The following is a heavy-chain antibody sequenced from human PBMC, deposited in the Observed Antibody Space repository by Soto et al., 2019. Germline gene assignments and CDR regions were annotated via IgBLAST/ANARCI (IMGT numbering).Heavy chain of an antibody. CDR1: GFTFSSYA. V-gene: IGHV3-23*01. CDR2: ISGSGGST. J-gene: IGHJ4*02. CDR3: AKAQYEYSSSSPRYYFDY. D-gene: IGHD6-6*01. Sequence: GGSLRLSCAASGFTFSSYAMSWVRQAPGKGLEWVSAISGSGGSTYYADSVKGRFTISRDNSKNTLYLQMNSLRAEDTAVYYCAKAQYEYSSSSPRYYFDYWGQGTLVTVSS.